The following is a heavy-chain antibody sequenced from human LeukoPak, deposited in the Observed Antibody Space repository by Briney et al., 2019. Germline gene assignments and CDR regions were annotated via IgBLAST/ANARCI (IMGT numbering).Heavy chain of an antibody. CDR3: AKDRASGSHYYFDF. CDR2: ISGSGTST. V-gene: IGHV3-23*01. Sequence: GGSLRLSCAASGFTFSSFAMSWVRQAPGKGLEWVSGISGSGTSTYYAESVSGRFTISRDSSKNTLYLQTNSLRAEDTAVYHCAKDRASGSHYYFDFWGQGTLVTVSS. D-gene: IGHD3-10*01. J-gene: IGHJ4*02. CDR1: GFTFSSFA.